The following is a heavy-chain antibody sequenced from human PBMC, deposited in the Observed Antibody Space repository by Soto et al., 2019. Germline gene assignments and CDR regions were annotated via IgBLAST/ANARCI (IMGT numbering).Heavy chain of an antibody. CDR3: ASLSDSGNLVFDY. D-gene: IGHD1-26*01. CDR2: IWYDGSNE. V-gene: IGHV3-33*01. J-gene: IGHJ4*02. Sequence: SLRLSCAASGFNFSSFGMHWVRQAPGKGLEWVAVIWYDGSNEYYADSVKGRFTISRDNSKNTVYLQMNSLRAEDTAVYYCASLSDSGNLVFDYWGQGTLVTVSS. CDR1: GFNFSSFG.